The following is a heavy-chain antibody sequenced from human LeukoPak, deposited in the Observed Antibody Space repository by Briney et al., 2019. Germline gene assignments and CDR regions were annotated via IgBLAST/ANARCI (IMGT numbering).Heavy chain of an antibody. CDR1: GFTFPNYA. Sequence: GGSLRLSCAASGFTFPNYAMSWVRQAPGKGLEWVSVISSSGDSTYYADSVKGRFTVSRDNSKNTLYLQMNSLRAEDTAVYYCAKDRILWWCPVIWGQGTMVTVSS. CDR3: AKDRILWWCPVI. J-gene: IGHJ3*02. V-gene: IGHV3-23*01. CDR2: ISSSGDST. D-gene: IGHD2-21*01.